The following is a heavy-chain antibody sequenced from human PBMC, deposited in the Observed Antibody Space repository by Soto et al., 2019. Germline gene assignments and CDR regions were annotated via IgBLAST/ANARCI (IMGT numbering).Heavy chain of an antibody. CDR2: INWNGGST. J-gene: IGHJ6*03. V-gene: IGHV3-20*01. D-gene: IGHD5-12*01. CDR3: ARDTSGYGNYYYYYMDV. Sequence: PGGSLRLSCAASGFTFDDYGMSWVRQAPGKGLEWVSGINWNGGSTGYADSVKGRFTISRDNAKNSLYLQMNSLRAEDTALYHCARDTSGYGNYYYYYMDVWGKGTTVTVSS. CDR1: GFTFDDYG.